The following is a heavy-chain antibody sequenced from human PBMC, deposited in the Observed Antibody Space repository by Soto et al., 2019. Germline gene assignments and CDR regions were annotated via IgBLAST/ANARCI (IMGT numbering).Heavy chain of an antibody. Sequence: SETLSLTCAVYGGSFSGYYWSWIRQPPGKGLEWIGEINHSGSTNYNPSLKSRVTISVDTSKNHFSLKLTSVTAADTAVYYCAREGFDHWGQGTLVAVSS. V-gene: IGHV4-34*01. J-gene: IGHJ5*02. CDR2: INHSGST. CDR3: AREGFDH. CDR1: GGSFSGYY.